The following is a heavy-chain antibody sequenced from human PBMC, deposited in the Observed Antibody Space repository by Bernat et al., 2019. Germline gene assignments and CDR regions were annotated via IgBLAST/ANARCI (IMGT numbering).Heavy chain of an antibody. V-gene: IGHV3-9*01. CDR1: FGDYP. Sequence: FGDYPMHWVRQPPGKGLEWVSGISWNSDIIRYADSVKGRFTISRDNARNSLYLQMNSLRTEDTALYYFAKGVAYGDYALDGFD. D-gene: IGHD4-17*01. J-gene: IGHJ3*02. CDR3: AKGVAYGDYALDGFD. CDR2: ISWNSDII.